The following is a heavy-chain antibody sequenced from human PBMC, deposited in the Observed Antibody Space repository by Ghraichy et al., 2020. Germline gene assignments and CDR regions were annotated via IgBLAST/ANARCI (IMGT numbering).Heavy chain of an antibody. Sequence: SCAASGFTLSSYAMSWVRQAPGKGLEWVSAISGSGGSTYYADSVKGRFTISRDNSKNTLYLQMNSLRAEDTAVYYCAARSYPWYGMDVWGQGTTVTVSS. J-gene: IGHJ6*02. CDR3: AARSYPWYGMDV. V-gene: IGHV3-23*01. CDR2: ISGSGGST. CDR1: GFTLSSYA. D-gene: IGHD3-16*02.